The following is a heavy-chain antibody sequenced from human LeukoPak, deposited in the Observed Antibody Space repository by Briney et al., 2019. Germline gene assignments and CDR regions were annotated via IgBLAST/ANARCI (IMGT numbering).Heavy chain of an antibody. CDR3: ARVAPEWELLGYFDY. Sequence: GGSLRLSCAASGFTFSSYAMHWVRQAPGKGLEWVAVISYDGSNKYYADSVKGRLTISRDNSKNTLYLQMNSLRAEDTAVYYCARVAPEWELLGYFDYWGQGTLVTVSS. J-gene: IGHJ4*02. D-gene: IGHD1-26*01. CDR1: GFTFSSYA. V-gene: IGHV3-30-3*01. CDR2: ISYDGSNK.